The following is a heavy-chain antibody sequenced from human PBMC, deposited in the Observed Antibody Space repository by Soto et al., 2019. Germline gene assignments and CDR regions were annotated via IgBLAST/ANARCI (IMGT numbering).Heavy chain of an antibody. D-gene: IGHD2-2*01. Sequence: GESLKISCKGSEYSFTNYWIGWVRQMPGKGLEWMGIIYPGDSDTRYSPSFEDQVTISADKSISTAYLQWSSLKASDTAMYYCARSLVVPASNYYYGMDVWGQGTTVTVSS. CDR1: EYSFTNYW. V-gene: IGHV5-51*01. J-gene: IGHJ6*02. CDR2: IYPGDSDT. CDR3: ARSLVVPASNYYYGMDV.